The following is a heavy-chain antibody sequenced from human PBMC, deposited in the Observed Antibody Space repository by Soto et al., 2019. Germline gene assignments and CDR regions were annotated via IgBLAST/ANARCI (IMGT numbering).Heavy chain of an antibody. Sequence: QVQLVQSGAELKKPGASVKLSCKASGYTFSNYDMNWVRQATGQGPEWIGWVNPNNGDTGYAQKFQGRVTLTTDISTTTAYMELTSLRSEDTAIYYCVKVSRKGSAIDFDYWGQGTLITVSS. CDR3: VKVSRKGSAIDFDY. CDR1: GYTFSNYD. CDR2: VNPNNGDT. D-gene: IGHD3-10*01. V-gene: IGHV1-8*01. J-gene: IGHJ4*02.